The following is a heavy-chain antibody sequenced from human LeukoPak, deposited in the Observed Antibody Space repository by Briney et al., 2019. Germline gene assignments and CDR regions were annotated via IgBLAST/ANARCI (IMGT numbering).Heavy chain of an antibody. Sequence: ASVKVSCKASGYTFTSYDINWVRQATGQGLEWMGWMNPNSGNTGYAQKFQGRVTITRNTSISTAYMELSSLRSEDTAVYHCARDPTTGTDFDYWGQGTLVTVSS. D-gene: IGHD1-1*01. V-gene: IGHV1-8*03. J-gene: IGHJ4*02. CDR1: GYTFTSYD. CDR3: ARDPTTGTDFDY. CDR2: MNPNSGNT.